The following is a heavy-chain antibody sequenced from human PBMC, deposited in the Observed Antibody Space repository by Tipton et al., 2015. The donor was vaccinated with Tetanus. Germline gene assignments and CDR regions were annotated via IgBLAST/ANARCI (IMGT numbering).Heavy chain of an antibody. CDR2: IYQNGDA. CDR1: GGSIGSFY. CDR3: ARERIEAFHYHGLDV. V-gene: IGHV4-59*01. Sequence: TLSLTCIVSGGSIGSFYWYWIRQPPGKGLEWIAYIYQNGDANYNPSLQSRVTISVDTSKNQFSLQLAFVTAADTAIYYCARERIEAFHYHGLDVWGPGTTVTVSS. D-gene: IGHD2-21*01. J-gene: IGHJ6*02.